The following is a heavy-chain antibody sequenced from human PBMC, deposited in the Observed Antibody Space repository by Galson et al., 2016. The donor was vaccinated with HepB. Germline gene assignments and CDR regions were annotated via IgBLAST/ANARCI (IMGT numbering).Heavy chain of an antibody. V-gene: IGHV3-15*04. CDR2: IESKTVGGAT. CDR1: GLNFNNAW. D-gene: IGHD3-10*01. J-gene: IGHJ4*02. CDR3: TTGLVLWFGEHHDF. Sequence: SLRLSCAASGLNFNNAWMTWVRQAPGKGLEWVGRIESKTVGGATDYAALVKGRFTISRDDSKNTLYLEMDSLKTEDTAVYYCTTGLVLWFGEHHDFWGQGTLVTVSS.